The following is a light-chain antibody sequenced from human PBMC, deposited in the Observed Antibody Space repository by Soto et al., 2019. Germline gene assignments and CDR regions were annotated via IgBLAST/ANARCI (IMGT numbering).Light chain of an antibody. CDR2: DAS. CDR3: QQRRNWPPLT. J-gene: IGKJ4*01. Sequence: EIVLTQSPATLSLSPGDRATLSCRASQSVGSYLAWCQQKPGQTPRILIYDASNRATGIPARFSGSGSGTDFSITISSLEPEYFPIYYCQQRRNWPPLTFGGGTKVEIK. V-gene: IGKV3-11*01. CDR1: QSVGSY.